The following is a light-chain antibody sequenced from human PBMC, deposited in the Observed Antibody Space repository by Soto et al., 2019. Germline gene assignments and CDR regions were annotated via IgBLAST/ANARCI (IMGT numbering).Light chain of an antibody. Sequence: QSVLTQPPSASGSPGQSVTISCTGTSSDVGGYNYVSWYQQHPGNAPKLMIYDVSKRPSGVPDRFSGSKSGNTASLTVSGLQAEDEADYYCCSYAGSNNVVFGGGTKLTVL. CDR1: SSDVGGYNY. CDR2: DVS. J-gene: IGLJ2*01. CDR3: CSYAGSNNVV. V-gene: IGLV2-8*01.